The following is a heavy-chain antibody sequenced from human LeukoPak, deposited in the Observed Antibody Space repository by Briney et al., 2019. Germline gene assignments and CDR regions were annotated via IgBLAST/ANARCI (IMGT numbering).Heavy chain of an antibody. CDR3: ARDLYYYDSSGYWDAFDI. J-gene: IGHJ3*02. V-gene: IGHV4-38-2*02. Sequence: SETLSLTCTVSGYSISSGYYWGWIRQPPGKGLEWIGSIYHSGSTYYNPSLKSRVTISVDTSKNQFSLKLSSVTAADTAVYYCARDLYYYDSSGYWDAFDIWGQGTMVTVSS. D-gene: IGHD3-22*01. CDR2: IYHSGST. CDR1: GYSISSGYY.